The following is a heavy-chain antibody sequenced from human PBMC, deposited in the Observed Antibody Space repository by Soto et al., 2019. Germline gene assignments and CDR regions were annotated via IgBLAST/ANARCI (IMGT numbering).Heavy chain of an antibody. CDR1: GFTVSSNY. Sequence: EVQLVESGGGLVQPGGSLRLSCAASGFTVSSNYMSWVRQAPGKGLEWVSVIFTGGSTYYADSVKGRFTISRHSSMNTVYLQMDSLRAEDTAVYYCARDRQSSGWLDAFDIWGQGTMATVSS. J-gene: IGHJ3*02. CDR2: IFTGGST. CDR3: ARDRQSSGWLDAFDI. D-gene: IGHD6-19*01. V-gene: IGHV3-53*04.